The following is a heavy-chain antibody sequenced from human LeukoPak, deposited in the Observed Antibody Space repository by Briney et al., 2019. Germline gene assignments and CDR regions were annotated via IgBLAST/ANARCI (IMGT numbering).Heavy chain of an antibody. V-gene: IGHV3-23*01. Sequence: AISGSGGSTYYADSVKGRFTISRDNSKNTLYLQMNSLRAEDTAVYYCAKDRATTIFGVGKFDYWGQGTLVTVSS. CDR2: ISGSGGST. J-gene: IGHJ4*02. D-gene: IGHD3-3*01. CDR3: AKDRATTIFGVGKFDY.